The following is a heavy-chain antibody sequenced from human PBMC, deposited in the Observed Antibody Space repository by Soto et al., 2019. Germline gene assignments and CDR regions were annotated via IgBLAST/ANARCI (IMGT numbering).Heavy chain of an antibody. D-gene: IGHD3-3*01. CDR3: ARATFYDFLGDPRDVDY. CDR1: GFTFSSYA. CDR2: ISRGGDFT. V-gene: IGHV3-23*01. J-gene: IGHJ4*02. Sequence: EVQLLGSGGDLLQPGGSLRLSCAASGFTFSSYAMSWVRQAPGKGLEWVSGISRGGDFTYYADSVKGRFTISRDNSKNTLFLHVNSLRADDTAVYYCARATFYDFLGDPRDVDYWGQGTLVTVSS.